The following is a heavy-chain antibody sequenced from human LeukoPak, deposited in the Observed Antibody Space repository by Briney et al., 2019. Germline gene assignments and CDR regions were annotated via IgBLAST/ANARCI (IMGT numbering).Heavy chain of an antibody. CDR3: ASDSSGYYYVPFDY. CDR2: ISGSGGST. D-gene: IGHD3-22*01. V-gene: IGHV3-23*01. CDR1: GFTFSSYA. Sequence: PGGSLRLSCAASGFTFSSYAMSWVRQAPGKGLEWVSAISGSGGSTYYADSVKGRFTISRGNSKNTLYLQMNSLRAEDTAVYYCASDSSGYYYVPFDYWGQGTLVTVSS. J-gene: IGHJ4*02.